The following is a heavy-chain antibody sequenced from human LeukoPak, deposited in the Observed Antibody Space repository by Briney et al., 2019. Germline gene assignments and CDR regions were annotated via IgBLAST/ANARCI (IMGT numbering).Heavy chain of an antibody. Sequence: GGSLRLSCAASGFSVSSHYMSWVRQAPGKGLEWVSVIYLGGSAYYADSVEDRFTISRDKSKNIVYLQMNNLRVEDTAVYFCARDPGEPGTYDYWGQGALVTVSP. J-gene: IGHJ4*02. D-gene: IGHD7-27*01. CDR2: IYLGGSA. CDR3: ARDPGEPGTYDY. V-gene: IGHV3-66*01. CDR1: GFSVSSHY.